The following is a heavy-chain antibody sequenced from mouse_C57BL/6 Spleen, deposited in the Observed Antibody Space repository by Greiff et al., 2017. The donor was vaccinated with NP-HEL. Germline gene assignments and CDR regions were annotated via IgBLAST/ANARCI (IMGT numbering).Heavy chain of an antibody. V-gene: IGHV1-82*01. CDR2: IYPGDGDT. D-gene: IGHD4-1*01. Sequence: VQLQQSGPELVKPGASVKISCKASGYAFSSSWMNWVKQRPGKGLEWIGRIYPGDGDTNYNGKFKGKATLTADKSSSTAYMQLSSLTSEDSAVYFCARNWENYWGQSTTLTVSS. CDR3: ARNWENY. CDR1: GYAFSSSW. J-gene: IGHJ2*01.